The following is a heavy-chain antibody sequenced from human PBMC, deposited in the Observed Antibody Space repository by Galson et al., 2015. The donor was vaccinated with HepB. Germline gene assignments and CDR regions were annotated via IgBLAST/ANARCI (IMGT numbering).Heavy chain of an antibody. J-gene: IGHJ5*01. CDR3: ARETTFTSICYLYGMDISVHCSTVIVYSASTKYPSVFPLAPTSNSASGVTASSGCLATDS. V-gene: IGHV3-30*04. Sequence: SLRLSCAASGFTFSNYAMYWVRQAPGKGLECVAAISCDGGSKYYADSVKGRFTISRDNSKNTLYLQMNSLGGEDTAVYFCARETTFTSICYLYGMDISVHCSTVIVYSASTKYPSVFPLAPTSNSASGVTASSGCLATDS. D-gene: IGHD3-16*02. CDR2: ISCDGGSK. CDR1: GFTFSNYA.